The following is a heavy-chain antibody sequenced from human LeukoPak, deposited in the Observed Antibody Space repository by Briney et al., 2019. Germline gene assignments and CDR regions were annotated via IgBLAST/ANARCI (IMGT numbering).Heavy chain of an antibody. CDR1: GYTFTGYY. CDR3: ARDLAYYYSSGSYGR. D-gene: IGHD3-10*01. V-gene: IGHV1-2*02. J-gene: IGHJ4*02. Sequence: EASVKVSCKASGYTFTGYYMHWVRQAPGQGLEWMGWINPNSGGTNYAQKFQGRVTMTRDTSISTAYMELSRLRSDDTAVYYCARDLAYYYSSGSYGRWGQGTLVTVSS. CDR2: INPNSGGT.